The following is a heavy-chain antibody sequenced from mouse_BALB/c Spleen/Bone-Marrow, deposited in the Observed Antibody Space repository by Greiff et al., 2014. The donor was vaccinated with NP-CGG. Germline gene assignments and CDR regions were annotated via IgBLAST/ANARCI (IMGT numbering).Heavy chain of an antibody. CDR2: IRNKANGYTT. Sequence: EVHLVESGGGLVQPGGSLRLSCATSGFTFTDYYMTWVRQPPGKALEWLGFIRNKANGYTTEYCASVKGRFTISRDNSQSILYLRMNTLRAEDSATYYCARDTLMYFDVWGAGTTVTVSS. CDR1: GFTFTDYY. V-gene: IGHV7-3*02. CDR3: ARDTLMYFDV. J-gene: IGHJ1*01.